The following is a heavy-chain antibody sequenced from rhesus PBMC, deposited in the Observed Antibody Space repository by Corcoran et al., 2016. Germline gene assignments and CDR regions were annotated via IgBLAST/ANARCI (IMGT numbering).Heavy chain of an antibody. CDR3: ARGSLITVATVDY. CDR2: IYGSSWNP. V-gene: IGHV4S7*01. Sequence: QVQLQESGPGLVKPSETLSLTCAVSGGSISDSYYWNWIRQPPGKGLEWIGNIYGSSWNPYSNPSLKSRVTISKDTAKTQFSLKLSSVTAADTAVYYCARGSLITVATVDYWGQGVLVTVSS. CDR1: GGSISDSYY. D-gene: IGHD4-29*01. J-gene: IGHJ4*01.